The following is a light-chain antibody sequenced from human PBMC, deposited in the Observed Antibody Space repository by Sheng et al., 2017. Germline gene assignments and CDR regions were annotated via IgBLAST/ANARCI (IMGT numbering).Light chain of an antibody. Sequence: EIVLTQSPATLSLSPGERATLSCRASQNIDVYLAWYQQKPGQAPNVLIYDASRRATGIPGRFIGGGSGTDFTLTITSLEPEDFGTYYCQQRYNWPPITFGGGPEGGDQT. CDR3: QQRYNWPPIT. CDR2: DAS. V-gene: IGKV3-11*01. J-gene: IGKJ4*01. CDR1: QNIDVY.